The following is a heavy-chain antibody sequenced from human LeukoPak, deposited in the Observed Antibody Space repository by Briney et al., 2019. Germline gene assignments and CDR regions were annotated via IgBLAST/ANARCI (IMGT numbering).Heavy chain of an antibody. V-gene: IGHV4-34*08. CDR2: IHHTGST. Sequence: GSLRLSCAASGFTFSSYAMSWVRQPPGKGLEWIGEIHHTGSTNYNPSLKSRVTISVDKSKNQFSLNFNSMSAADSAVYYCAANGYYTIEYWGQGTLVTVSS. J-gene: IGHJ4*02. CDR1: GFTFSSYA. CDR3: AANGYYTIEY. D-gene: IGHD1-26*01.